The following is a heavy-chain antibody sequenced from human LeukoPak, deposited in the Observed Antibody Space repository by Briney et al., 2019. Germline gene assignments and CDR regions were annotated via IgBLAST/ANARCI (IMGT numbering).Heavy chain of an antibody. CDR1: GFTFSNSA. J-gene: IGHJ4*01. CDR2: LSGSGITT. CDR3: AKGVYSSGWSYFDY. D-gene: IGHD6-19*01. V-gene: IGHV3-23*01. Sequence: GGSLRLSCAASGFTFSNSAMSWVRQAPGKGLEWVSTLSGSGITTYYADSVKGRFTISRDNSKNTLYLQMNSLRAEDTAVYYCAKGVYSSGWSYFDYWGHGTPVTVSS.